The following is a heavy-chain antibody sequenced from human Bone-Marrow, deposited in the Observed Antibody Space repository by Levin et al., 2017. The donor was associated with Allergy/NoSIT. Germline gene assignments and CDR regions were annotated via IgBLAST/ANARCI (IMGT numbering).Heavy chain of an antibody. CDR3: ARGGRQFGY. V-gene: IGHV3-7*01. CDR2: IRKDGNET. CDR1: GFNFSDYW. J-gene: IGHJ4*02. Sequence: LSLTCAGSGFNFSDYWMTWVRQAPQKGLEWVASIRKDGNETKYVDSVKGRFTISRDNANNSMFLQINSLRVEDTAIYYCARGGRQFGYWGQGTLVAVSS. D-gene: IGHD3-10*01.